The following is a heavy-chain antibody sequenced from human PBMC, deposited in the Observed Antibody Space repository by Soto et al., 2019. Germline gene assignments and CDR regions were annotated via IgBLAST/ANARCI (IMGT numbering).Heavy chain of an antibody. CDR2: ISGRSGYT. Sequence: GGSLRLSCAASGFTITNYAMTWVRQAPGKGLEWVSSISGRSGYTFYADSVKGRFNISRDNSKNMLYLQMSSLRAEDTAVYYCAKADSTGWFLPDGYFDYWGQGTLVTVSS. CDR3: AKADSTGWFLPDGYFDY. CDR1: GFTITNYA. V-gene: IGHV3-23*01. J-gene: IGHJ4*02. D-gene: IGHD6-19*01.